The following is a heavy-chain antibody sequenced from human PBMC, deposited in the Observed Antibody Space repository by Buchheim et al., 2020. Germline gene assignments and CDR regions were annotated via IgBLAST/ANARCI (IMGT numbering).Heavy chain of an antibody. V-gene: IGHV3-7*01. CDR2: IAPDGTEK. J-gene: IGHJ4*02. CDR3: ARDEI. CDR1: GFSFSTKW. Sequence: EVQLVESGGGLVQPGGSLRLSCAASGFSFSTKWMSWVRQAPGRGLEWVANIAPDGTEKYYVDSVKGRFTISRDNTEDLLYLQMSGLRFEDTAVYYCARDEIWGQGTL.